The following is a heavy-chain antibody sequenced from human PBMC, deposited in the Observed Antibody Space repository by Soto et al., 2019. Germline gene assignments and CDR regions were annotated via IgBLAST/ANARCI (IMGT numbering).Heavy chain of an antibody. Sequence: SVRISCNASLGPFSIYAISWVRQAPGQWLEWMGGIIPIFGTANYAQKFQGRVTITADESTSTAYMELSSLRSGDTAVYYCAREVGRVRGVTMYYFDYWGQGTLVTVSS. D-gene: IGHD3-10*01. CDR3: AREVGRVRGVTMYYFDY. J-gene: IGHJ4*02. CDR2: IIPIFGTA. CDR1: LGPFSIYA. V-gene: IGHV1-69*13.